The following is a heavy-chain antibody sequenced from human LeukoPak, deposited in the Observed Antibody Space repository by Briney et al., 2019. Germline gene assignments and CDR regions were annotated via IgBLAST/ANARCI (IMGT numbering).Heavy chain of an antibody. V-gene: IGHV1-18*01. CDR3: AREVLRAYYDLWSGYYYFDY. CDR2: ISAYNGNT. D-gene: IGHD3-3*01. J-gene: IGHJ4*02. CDR1: GYTFTSYG. Sequence: ASVKVSCKASGYTFTSYGISWVRQAPGQGLEWMGWISAYNGNTNYAQKLQGRVTMTTDTSTSTAYMELRSLRSDDTAVYYCAREVLRAYYDLWSGYYYFDYWGQGTLVTVSS.